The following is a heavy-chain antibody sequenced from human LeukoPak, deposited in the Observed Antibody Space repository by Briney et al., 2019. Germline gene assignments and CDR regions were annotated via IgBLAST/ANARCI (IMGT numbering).Heavy chain of an antibody. CDR2: IRHGGTT. CDR1: GASISSYY. Sequence: KPSETLSLTCTVSGASISSYYWSWIRQPPGKGLEWIGEIRHGGTTNYNPSLKSRVTMSLDTSKNELSMRLTSLTAADTAVYYCARGAVTTHASWFDPWGQGTLVTVSS. J-gene: IGHJ5*02. D-gene: IGHD4-11*01. CDR3: ARGAVTTHASWFDP. V-gene: IGHV4-34*01.